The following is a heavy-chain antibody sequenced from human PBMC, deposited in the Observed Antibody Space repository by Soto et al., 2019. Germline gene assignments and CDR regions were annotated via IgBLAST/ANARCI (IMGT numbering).Heavy chain of an antibody. J-gene: IGHJ5*02. V-gene: IGHV4-59*01. CDR2: IYYSGST. CDR3: ARSTYYDFWSGSNWFDP. D-gene: IGHD3-3*01. CDR1: GGSISSYY. Sequence: QVQLQESGPGLVKPSETLSLTCTVSGGSISSYYWSWIRQPPGKGLEWIGYIYYSGSTNYNPSLKSRVTISVDTSKLQFSLKLSSVTAADTAVYYCARSTYYDFWSGSNWFDPWGQGTLVTVSS.